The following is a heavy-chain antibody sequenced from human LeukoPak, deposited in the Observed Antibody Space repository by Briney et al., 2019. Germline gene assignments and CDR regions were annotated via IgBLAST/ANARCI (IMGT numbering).Heavy chain of an antibody. Sequence: GGSLRLSCAASGFTFSSHAMSWVRQAPGKGLEWVSVIGTSISDTYYADSVKGRFTISRDNSKNTVYLQVNGLRAEDTAVYYCAKRVAAAGRTYYFDYWGQGTLVIVSS. CDR3: AKRVAAAGRTYYFDY. V-gene: IGHV3-23*01. D-gene: IGHD6-13*01. CDR1: GFTFSSHA. J-gene: IGHJ4*02. CDR2: IGTSISDT.